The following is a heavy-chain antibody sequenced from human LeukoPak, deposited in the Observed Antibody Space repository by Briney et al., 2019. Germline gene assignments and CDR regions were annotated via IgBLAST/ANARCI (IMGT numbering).Heavy chain of an antibody. J-gene: IGHJ4*02. CDR1: GGSFSGYY. CDR2: INHSGST. Sequence: SETLSLTCAVYGGSFSGYYWSWIRQPPGKGLEWIGEINHSGSTNYNPSLKSRVTISVDTSKNQFSLQLSSVTAADTAVYYCARARAKKTRGYFDYWGQGTLVTVSS. V-gene: IGHV4-34*01. D-gene: IGHD3-10*01. CDR3: ARARAKKTRGYFDY.